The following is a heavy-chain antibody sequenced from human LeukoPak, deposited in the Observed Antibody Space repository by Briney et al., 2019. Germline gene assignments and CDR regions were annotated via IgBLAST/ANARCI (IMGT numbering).Heavy chain of an antibody. J-gene: IGHJ5*02. V-gene: IGHV3-7*01. CDR1: GFTFSSYW. CDR2: IKQDGSEK. CDR3: ARTNYDSSGYYYSSDWFDP. Sequence: TGGSLRLSCAASGFTFSSYWMSWVRQAPGKGLEWVTNIKQDGSEKYYVDSVKGRFTISRDNAKNSLYLQMNSLRAEDTAVYYCARTNYDSSGYYYSSDWFDPWGQGTLVTVSS. D-gene: IGHD3-22*01.